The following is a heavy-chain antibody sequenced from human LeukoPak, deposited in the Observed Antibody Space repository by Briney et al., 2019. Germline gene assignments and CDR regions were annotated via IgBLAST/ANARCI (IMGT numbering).Heavy chain of an antibody. V-gene: IGHV1-69*13. Sequence: ASVKVSCKASGGTFSSYAISWVRQAPGQGLEWMGGIIPIFGTANYAQKFQGRVTITADESTSTAYMELSSLRSEDTAVYYCARDLGGRDGYNYEDLDYYYYGMDVWGQGTTVTVSS. CDR1: GGTFSSYA. CDR2: IIPIFGTA. D-gene: IGHD5-24*01. J-gene: IGHJ6*02. CDR3: ARDLGGRDGYNYEDLDYYYYGMDV.